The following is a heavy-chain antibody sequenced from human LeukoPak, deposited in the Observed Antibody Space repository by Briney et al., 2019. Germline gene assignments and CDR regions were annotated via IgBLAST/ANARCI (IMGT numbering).Heavy chain of an antibody. V-gene: IGHV3-30-3*01. J-gene: IGHJ4*02. Sequence: GGSLRLSCAASGFTFSGYAMHWVRQAPGKGLEWVAVISYDGSNKYYADSVKGRFTISRDNSKNTLYLQMNSLRAEDTAVYYCARDGTAMAFDYWGQGTLVTVSS. D-gene: IGHD5-18*01. CDR2: ISYDGSNK. CDR3: ARDGTAMAFDY. CDR1: GFTFSGYA.